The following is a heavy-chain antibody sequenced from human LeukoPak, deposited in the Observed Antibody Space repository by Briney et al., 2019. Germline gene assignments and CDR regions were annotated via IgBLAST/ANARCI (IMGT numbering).Heavy chain of an antibody. CDR1: GGSISSYY. J-gene: IGHJ5*02. D-gene: IGHD2-2*02. CDR2: IYYSGST. Sequence: PSETLSLTCTVSGGSISSYYWSWIRQPPGKGLEWIGYIYYSGSTNYNPSLKSRVTISVDTSKNQFSLKLSSVTAADTAVYYCAREQFGLVGCSSTSCYSAWFDPWGQGTLVTVSS. V-gene: IGHV4-59*01. CDR3: AREQFGLVGCSSTSCYSAWFDP.